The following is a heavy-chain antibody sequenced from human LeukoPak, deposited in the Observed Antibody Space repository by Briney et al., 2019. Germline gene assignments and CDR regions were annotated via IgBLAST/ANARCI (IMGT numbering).Heavy chain of an antibody. D-gene: IGHD1-1*01. J-gene: IGHJ4*02. CDR3: AREPGTATGY. V-gene: IGHV1-2*07. CDR2: INSNSGGT. CDR1: GYSFTAYY. Sequence: ASVRVSCKASGYSFTAYYIHWVRQAPGQGLEWMGWINSNSGGTKCAPRFQGRVTLTRNTSLSTVYMEMSDLTSDDTAIYYCAREPGTATGYWGQGTLV.